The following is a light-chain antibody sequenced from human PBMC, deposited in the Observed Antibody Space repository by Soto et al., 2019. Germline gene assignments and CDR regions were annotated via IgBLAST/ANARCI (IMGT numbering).Light chain of an antibody. CDR2: GAS. CDR1: QVIGSRY. Sequence: EIVMTQSPGTLSLSPGERATISCRASQVIGSRYLAWYHQKSGQAPRLLIYGASCRATGIPDRFSGSGSGTDFTLTISRLEPEDFGVYYCQQFGSSIPHTFGQGTKLEIK. CDR3: QQFGSSIPHT. J-gene: IGKJ2*01. V-gene: IGKV3-20*01.